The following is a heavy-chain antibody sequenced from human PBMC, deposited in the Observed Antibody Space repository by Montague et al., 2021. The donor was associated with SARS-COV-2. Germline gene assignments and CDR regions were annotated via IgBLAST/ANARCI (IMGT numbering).Heavy chain of an antibody. V-gene: IGHV4-4*02. J-gene: IGHJ2*01. CDR3: GGGENYSDRTVNRWYLDL. CDR1: GGAISSSDW. Sequence: SETLSLTCAVYGGAISSSDWWSCGRHPPGRGVEWIGETYHTGNANYNPSLKSRVIISVDKSKNQFSLKLTSVAAADTAVYFCGGGENYSDRTVNRWYLDLWGRGTLVTVSS. CDR2: TYHTGNA. D-gene: IGHD4-11*01.